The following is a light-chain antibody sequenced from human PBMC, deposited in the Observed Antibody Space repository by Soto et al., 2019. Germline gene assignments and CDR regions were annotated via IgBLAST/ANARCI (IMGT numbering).Light chain of an antibody. CDR3: CSFSTTGAHWV. CDR2: EAS. V-gene: IGLV2-23*01. Sequence: QSALTQPASVSGSPGQSITISCTGTSSDVGSHNLVSWYQHHPANAPKLMVYEASKRPSGVSDRFSGSKSGNTASLTISGLQGEDEADYFFCSFSTTGAHWVFGGGTQVTVL. CDR1: SSDVGSHNL. J-gene: IGLJ3*02.